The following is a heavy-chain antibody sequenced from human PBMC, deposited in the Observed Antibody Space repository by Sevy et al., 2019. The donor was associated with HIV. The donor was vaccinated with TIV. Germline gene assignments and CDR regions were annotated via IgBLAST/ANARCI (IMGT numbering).Heavy chain of an antibody. CDR2: ISYDGSNK. CDR3: AKDRARLRTGQTRGYYYYGMDV. D-gene: IGHD1-1*01. Sequence: GGSLRLSCAASGFTCSSYGMHWVRQAPGKGLEWVAVISYDGSNKYYADSVKGRFTISRDNSKNTLYLQMNSLRAEDTAVYYCAKDRARLRTGQTRGYYYYGMDVWGQGTTVTVSS. J-gene: IGHJ6*02. V-gene: IGHV3-30*18. CDR1: GFTCSSYG.